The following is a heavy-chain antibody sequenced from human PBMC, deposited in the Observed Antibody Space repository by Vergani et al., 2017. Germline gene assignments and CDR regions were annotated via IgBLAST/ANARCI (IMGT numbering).Heavy chain of an antibody. J-gene: IGHJ3*02. Sequence: QLQLQESGPGLVKPSETLSLTCTVSGGSISSGGYYWSWIRQFPGKGLEWIGYIYYSGSSHYNPSLKSRVTISVDTSKNQFSLKLSSVTAADTAVYYCARESGNVLRFLEWSGAFDIWGQGTMVTVSS. D-gene: IGHD3-3*01. V-gene: IGHV4-31*03. CDR3: ARESGNVLRFLEWSGAFDI. CDR2: IYYSGSS. CDR1: GGSISSGGYY.